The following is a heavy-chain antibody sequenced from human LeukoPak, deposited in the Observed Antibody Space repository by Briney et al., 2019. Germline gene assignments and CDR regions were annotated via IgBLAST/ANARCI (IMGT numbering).Heavy chain of an antibody. CDR2: IYYSGST. V-gene: IGHV4-31*03. CDR1: GGSISSGGYY. CDR3: ARLNWNYADY. Sequence: SETLSLTCTVSGGSISSGGYYWSWIRQHPGKGLEWIGYIYYSGSTYYNPSLKSRVTIPVDTSKNQFSLKLSSVTAADTAVYYCARLNWNYADYWGQGTLVTVSS. D-gene: IGHD1-1*01. J-gene: IGHJ4*02.